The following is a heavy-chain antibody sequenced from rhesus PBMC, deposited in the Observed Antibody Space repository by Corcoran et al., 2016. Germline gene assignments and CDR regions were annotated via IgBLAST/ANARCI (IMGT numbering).Heavy chain of an antibody. V-gene: IGHV4-147*01. CDR3: ARTGYSGSSGVVDD. CDR2: IYGSSGIT. Sequence: QVQLQESGPGLVKPSETLSLTCAVSGYSISSNYWSWIRQPPGKGLEWIGYIYGSSGITYYNPSLQRRVTSSTDTSKNQFSLKLGSVTAADTAVYYCARTGYSGSSGVVDDWGQGVLVTVSS. D-gene: IGHD6-25*01. J-gene: IGHJ4*01. CDR1: GYSISSNY.